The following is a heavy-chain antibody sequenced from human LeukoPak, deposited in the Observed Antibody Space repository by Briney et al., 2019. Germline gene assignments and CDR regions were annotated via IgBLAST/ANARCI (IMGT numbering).Heavy chain of an antibody. D-gene: IGHD2-2*01. V-gene: IGHV1-2*02. Sequence: ASLKVSCKASVYTFIAYNIHWVRQAPGQGLEWMAWISPNSGDTNTAQKLQGRVTMTRDRSIDTAYLELSSLASDDTAVYYCARGVGSSWFDPWGQGTLVTVSS. CDR2: ISPNSGDT. J-gene: IGHJ5*02. CDR3: ARGVGSSWFDP. CDR1: VYTFIAYN.